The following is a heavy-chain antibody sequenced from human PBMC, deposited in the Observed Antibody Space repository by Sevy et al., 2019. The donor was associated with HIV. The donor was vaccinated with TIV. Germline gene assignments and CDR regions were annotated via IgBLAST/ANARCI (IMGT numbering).Heavy chain of an antibody. V-gene: IGHV4-39*01. J-gene: IGHJ4*02. CDR2: IYYSGST. CDR1: GGSISSSSYY. Sequence: TLSLTCTVSGGSISSSSYYWGWIRQPPGKGLEWIGSIYYSGSTYYNPSLKSRVTISVDTSKNQFSLKLSSVTAADTAVYYCARLDDSSGYYLFDYWGQGTLVTVSS. D-gene: IGHD3-22*01. CDR3: ARLDDSSGYYLFDY.